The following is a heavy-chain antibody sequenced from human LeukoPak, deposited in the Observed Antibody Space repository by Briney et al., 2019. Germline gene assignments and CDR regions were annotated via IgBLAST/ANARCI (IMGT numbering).Heavy chain of an antibody. CDR1: GFTFSSYG. V-gene: IGHV3-30*02. CDR3: AKAVAGYCSSTSCPTPYYMDV. J-gene: IGHJ6*03. CDR2: IRYDGSNK. D-gene: IGHD2-2*01. Sequence: GGSLRLSCAASGFTFSSYGMHWVRQAPGKGLEWVAFIRYDGSNKYYADSVKGRFTISRDNSKNTLYLQMNSLRAEDTAVYYCAKAVAGYCSSTSCPTPYYMDVWGKGTTVTVSS.